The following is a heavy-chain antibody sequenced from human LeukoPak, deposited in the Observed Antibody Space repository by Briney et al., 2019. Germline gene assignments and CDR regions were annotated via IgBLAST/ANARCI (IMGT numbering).Heavy chain of an antibody. V-gene: IGHV3-69-1*01. CDR2: IGTGGTT. CDR1: GFSLSVYS. D-gene: IGHD2-15*01. Sequence: GGSLRLSCSVSGFSLSVYSMDWVRQAPGQGLEWISYIGTGGTTYYADSVLGRFTVSRDNAKKSVYLQMNSVTVDDTAVYYCARDPVEGGLDYWGQGTLVTVSS. CDR3: ARDPVEGGLDY. J-gene: IGHJ4*02.